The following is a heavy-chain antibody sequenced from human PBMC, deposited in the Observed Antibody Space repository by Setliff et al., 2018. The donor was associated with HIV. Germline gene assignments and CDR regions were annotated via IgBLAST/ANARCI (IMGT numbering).Heavy chain of an antibody. V-gene: IGHV1-69*05. CDR3: ARSSRGNEDFDV. J-gene: IGHJ3*01. CDR1: GGTFSSYA. D-gene: IGHD2-8*01. CDR2: IIPIFGTA. Sequence: SVNVSCKAFGGTFSSYAISWVRQAPGQGLEWMGGIIPIFGTANYAQKFQGRVTITTDESTSTAYMELSSLRSEDTGMYYCARSSRGNEDFDVWGQGTMVTVSS.